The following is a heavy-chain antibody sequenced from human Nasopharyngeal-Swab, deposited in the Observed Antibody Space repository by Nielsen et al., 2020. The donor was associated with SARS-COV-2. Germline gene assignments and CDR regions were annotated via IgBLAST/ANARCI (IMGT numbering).Heavy chain of an antibody. CDR2: ISSGSSTI. V-gene: IGHV3-48*02. D-gene: IGHD6-6*01. CDR3: ASPSSPGGY. Sequence: VRQAPGKGLEWVSYISSGSSTIYYADSVKGRFTISRDNAKNSLYLQMNSLRDEDTAVYYCASPSSPGGYWGQGTLVTVSS. J-gene: IGHJ4*02.